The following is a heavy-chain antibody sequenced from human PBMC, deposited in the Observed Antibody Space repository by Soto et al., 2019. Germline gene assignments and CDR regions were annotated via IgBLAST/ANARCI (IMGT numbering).Heavy chain of an antibody. Sequence: SETLSLTCTVSGGSISSSSYYWGWIRQPPGKGLEWIGSIYYSGSTYYNPSLKSRVTISVDTSKNQFSLKLSSVTAADTAVYYCLKGELHDAERYYYYYMDVWGKGTTVTVSS. D-gene: IGHD1-7*01. CDR2: IYYSGST. CDR3: LKGELHDAERYYYYYMDV. CDR1: GGSISSSSYY. J-gene: IGHJ6*03. V-gene: IGHV4-39*01.